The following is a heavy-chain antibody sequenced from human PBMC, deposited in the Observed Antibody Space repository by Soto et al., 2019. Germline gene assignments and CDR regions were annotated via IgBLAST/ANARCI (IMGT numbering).Heavy chain of an antibody. CDR2: TSYDGSIK. Sequence: VAVTSYDGSIKYYADSVKGRFTISRDNSKTTLFLDMSSLRADDTAVYYCASVLGARYYYGLHVWGEGTTVTVSS. CDR3: ASVLGARYYYGLHV. J-gene: IGHJ6*04. D-gene: IGHD3-10*01. V-gene: IGHV3-30*15.